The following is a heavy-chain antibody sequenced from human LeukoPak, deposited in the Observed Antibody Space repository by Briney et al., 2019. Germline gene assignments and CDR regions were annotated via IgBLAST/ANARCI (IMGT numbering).Heavy chain of an antibody. CDR3: AKVVATIVVVPAAIGY. V-gene: IGHV3-23*01. D-gene: IGHD2-2*01. J-gene: IGHJ4*02. CDR2: ISGSGGST. Sequence: GGSLRLSCAASGFTFSSYAMSWVRQAPGKGLEWVSAISGSGGSTYYADSVKGRFTISRDNSKNTLYLQMNSLRAEDTAVYYCAKVVATIVVVPAAIGYWGQGTLVTVSS. CDR1: GFTFSSYA.